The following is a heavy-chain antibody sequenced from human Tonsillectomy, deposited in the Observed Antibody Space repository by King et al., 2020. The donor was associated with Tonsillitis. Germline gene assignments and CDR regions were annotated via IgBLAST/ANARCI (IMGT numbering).Heavy chain of an antibody. D-gene: IGHD4-17*01. CDR2: IDWDDDK. CDR1: GFSLSTTAMR. CDR3: ARSYGAYGGYFDY. J-gene: IGHJ4*02. Sequence: TLKESGPALVKPTQTLTLTCTFSGFSLSTTAMRVSWIRQPPGKALEWLARIDWDDDKFYSTSLKTRLTISKDTSKNQVVLTMTNMDPVDTATYFCARSYGAYGGYFDYWGQGTLVTVSS. V-gene: IGHV2-70*04.